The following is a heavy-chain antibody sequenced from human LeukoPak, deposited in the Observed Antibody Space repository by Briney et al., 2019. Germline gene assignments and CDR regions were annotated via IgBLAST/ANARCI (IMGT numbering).Heavy chain of an antibody. J-gene: IGHJ5*02. D-gene: IGHD3-3*01. Sequence: SETLSLTCTVSGGSISSYYWSWIRQPPGKGLEWIGYIYYSGSTNYNPSLKSRVTISVDTSKNQFSLKLSSVTAADTAVYYCAGQGYYDSATDPWGQGTLVTVSS. CDR3: AGQGYYDSATDP. CDR2: IYYSGST. V-gene: IGHV4-59*08. CDR1: GGSISSYY.